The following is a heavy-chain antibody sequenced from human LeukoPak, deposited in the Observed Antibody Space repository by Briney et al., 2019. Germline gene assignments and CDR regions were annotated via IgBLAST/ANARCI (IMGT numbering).Heavy chain of an antibody. Sequence: PGGSLRLSCAASGFTFNSYNMNWVRQAPGKGLEWVSYISSSSSIIYFTDSVKGRITISRDNAKNSVYLQMRSLRGEDTAVYYCARARTTVTTLPAGWGQGTLVTVSS. V-gene: IGHV3-48*01. CDR3: ARARTTVTTLPAG. D-gene: IGHD4-17*01. J-gene: IGHJ4*02. CDR2: ISSSSSII. CDR1: GFTFNSYN.